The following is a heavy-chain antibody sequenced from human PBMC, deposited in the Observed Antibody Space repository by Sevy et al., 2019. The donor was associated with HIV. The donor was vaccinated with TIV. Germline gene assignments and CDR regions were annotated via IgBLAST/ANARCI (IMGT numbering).Heavy chain of an antibody. D-gene: IGHD3-3*01. CDR1: GFTFSSYS. Sequence: GGSLRLSCAASGFTFSSYSMNWVRQAPGKGLEWVSSISSSSSYIYYADSVKGRFTISRDNAKNSLYLQMNSLRAEDTAVYYCAGGRDYDFWSGYTHYYYYGMDVWGQGTTVTVSS. V-gene: IGHV3-21*01. CDR3: AGGRDYDFWSGYTHYYYYGMDV. CDR2: ISSSSSYI. J-gene: IGHJ6*02.